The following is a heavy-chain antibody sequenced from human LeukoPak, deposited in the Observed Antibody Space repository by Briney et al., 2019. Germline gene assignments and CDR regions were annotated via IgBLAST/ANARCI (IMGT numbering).Heavy chain of an antibody. J-gene: IGHJ2*01. V-gene: IGHV4-38-2*01. CDR3: ANHAVTSTWFFDL. D-gene: IGHD4-17*01. CDR2: IYHSGST. Sequence: SETLSLTCAVSGYSISSGYYWGWIRQPPGKGLEWIGSIYHSGSTYYNPSLKSRVTISADTSKNQFSLKLSSVTAAATAMYYCANHAVTSTWFFDLWGRGTLVTVSS. CDR1: GYSISSGYY.